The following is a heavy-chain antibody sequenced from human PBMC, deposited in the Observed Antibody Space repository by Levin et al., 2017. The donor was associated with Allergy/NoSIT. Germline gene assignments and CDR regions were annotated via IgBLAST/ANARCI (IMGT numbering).Heavy chain of an antibody. V-gene: IGHV3-23*01. J-gene: IGHJ4*02. CDR3: AKVSDSSGYSFDY. CDR2: ISGSGGST. D-gene: IGHD3-22*01. CDR1: GFTFSSYA. Sequence: GESLKISCAASGFTFSSYAMSWVRQAPGKGLEWVSAISGSGGSTYYADSVKGRFTISRDNSKNTLYLQMNSLRAEDTAVYYCAKVSDSSGYSFDYWGQGTLVTVSS.